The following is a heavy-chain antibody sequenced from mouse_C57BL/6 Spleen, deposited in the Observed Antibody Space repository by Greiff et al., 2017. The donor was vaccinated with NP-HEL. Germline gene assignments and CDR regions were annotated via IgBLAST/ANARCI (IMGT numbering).Heavy chain of an antibody. CDR3: ARDYDGYYYAMDY. D-gene: IGHD2-3*01. CDR2: ISGGGGNT. CDR1: GFTFSSYT. J-gene: IGHJ4*01. Sequence: EVKLMESGGGLVKPGGSLKLSCAASGFTFSSYTMSWVRQTPVKRLEWVATISGGGGNTYYPDSVKGRFTISRDNAKNTLYLQMSSLRSEDTALYYCARDYDGYYYAMDYWGQGTSVTVSS. V-gene: IGHV5-9*01.